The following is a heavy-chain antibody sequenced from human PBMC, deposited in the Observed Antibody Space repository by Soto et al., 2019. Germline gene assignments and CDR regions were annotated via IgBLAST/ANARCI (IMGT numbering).Heavy chain of an antibody. D-gene: IGHD6-6*01. CDR2: IYPNTDTT. V-gene: IGHV1-2*02. CDR3: VSPQTSGSPGVH. CDR1: GYSFSGYY. Sequence: ASVKVSCKASGYSFSGYYIQWVRQAPGQGPEWLGWIYPNTDTTDSSKKFQGRVTMTSDMSTRTVYMELRDLRSDDTAVYYCVSPQTSGSPGVHWGQGTLVTVSS. J-gene: IGHJ4*02.